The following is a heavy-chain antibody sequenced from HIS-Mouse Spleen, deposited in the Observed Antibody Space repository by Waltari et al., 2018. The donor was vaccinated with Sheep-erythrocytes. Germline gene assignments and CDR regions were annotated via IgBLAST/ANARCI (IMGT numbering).Heavy chain of an antibody. J-gene: IGHJ4*02. CDR2: IYYSGST. CDR3: ARDPLTGADY. Sequence: QVQLQESGPGLVKPSQTLSLTCTVSGGSIRSGGYYCSWIRQHPGKGLEWIGYIYYSGSTYYSQSLKSRVTISVDTSKNQFSLKLSSVTAADTAVYYCARDPLTGADYWGQGTLVTVSS. D-gene: IGHD7-27*01. V-gene: IGHV4-31*03. CDR1: GGSIRSGGYY.